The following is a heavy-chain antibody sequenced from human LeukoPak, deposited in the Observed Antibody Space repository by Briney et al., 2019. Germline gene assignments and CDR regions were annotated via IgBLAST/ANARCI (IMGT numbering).Heavy chain of an antibody. CDR2: ISSSSSTI. CDR1: GFTFSSYS. Sequence: PGGSLRLPCAPSGFTFSSYSMNWVREAPGKGLEWVSYISSSSSTIYYADSVKGRFTISRDNAKNSLYLQMNSLRDEDTAVYYCARDTLRGFDYWGQGTLVTVSS. V-gene: IGHV3-48*02. CDR3: ARDTLRGFDY. D-gene: IGHD5-12*01. J-gene: IGHJ4*02.